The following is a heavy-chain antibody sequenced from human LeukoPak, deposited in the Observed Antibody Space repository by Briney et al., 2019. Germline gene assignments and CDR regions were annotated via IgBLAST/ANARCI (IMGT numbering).Heavy chain of an antibody. CDR1: GGSFSGYY. Sequence: SETLSLTCAVYGGSFSGYYWSWIRQPAGKGLEWIGRIYTSGSTNYNPSLKSRVTMSVDTSKNQFSLKLSSVTAADTAVYYCARDEGFLEWLGNWFDPWGQGTLVTVSS. CDR3: ARDEGFLEWLGNWFDP. D-gene: IGHD3-3*01. J-gene: IGHJ5*02. CDR2: IYTSGST. V-gene: IGHV4-4*07.